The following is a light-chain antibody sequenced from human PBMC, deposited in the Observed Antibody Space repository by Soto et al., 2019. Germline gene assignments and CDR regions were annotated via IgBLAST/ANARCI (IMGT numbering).Light chain of an antibody. CDR1: SSNIGAGYD. CDR3: QSYDSRLSAWV. Sequence: QSVLAQAPSVSGAPGQRVTISCTGSSSNIGAGYDVHWYQQFPGTVPKLLIYSNNNRPSGVPDRFSGSKSGASASLAITGLPPEDETVYYCQSYDSRLSAWVFGGGTKVTVL. J-gene: IGLJ3*02. CDR2: SNN. V-gene: IGLV1-40*01.